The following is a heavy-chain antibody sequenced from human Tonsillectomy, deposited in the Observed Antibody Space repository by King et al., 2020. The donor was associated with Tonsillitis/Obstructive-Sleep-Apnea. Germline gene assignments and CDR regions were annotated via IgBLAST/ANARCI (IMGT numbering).Heavy chain of an antibody. D-gene: IGHD2-15*01. CDR3: ARDIAS. V-gene: IGHV3-7*03. J-gene: IGHJ5*02. Sequence: VQLKESGGDLVHPGGSLRLYCAASGFIFSTYWMTWVRQAPGKGLEWVANIKPDGSEKYYVDSVKGRFTISRDNAKNFLFLQMNTLRADDTAVYYCARDIASWGQGTLVTVSS. CDR2: IKPDGSEK. CDR1: GFIFSTYW.